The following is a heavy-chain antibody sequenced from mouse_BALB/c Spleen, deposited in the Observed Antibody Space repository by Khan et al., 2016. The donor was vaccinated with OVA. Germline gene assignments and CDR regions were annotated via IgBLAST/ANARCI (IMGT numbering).Heavy chain of an antibody. CDR1: GFTFTSYG. CDR3: ATSYFYGYYFDY. J-gene: IGHJ2*01. CDR2: ISSDSNTI. Sequence: EVQGVESGGGLVQSGGSRKLSCAASGFTFTSYGMHWIRQAPEKGLEWVAYISSDSNTIYYADTVKGRFTISRDNPKNTLFLQMTSLRSGDTSIYFCATSYFYGYYFDYWGQGTTLTVSS. D-gene: IGHD1-1*01. V-gene: IGHV5-17*02.